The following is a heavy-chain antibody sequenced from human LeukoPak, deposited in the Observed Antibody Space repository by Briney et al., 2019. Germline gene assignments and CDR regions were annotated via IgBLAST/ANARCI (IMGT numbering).Heavy chain of an antibody. D-gene: IGHD3-10*01. CDR3: ARDLHRVVVRGVPHYYYMDV. J-gene: IGHJ6*03. CDR2: INPNSGDT. V-gene: IGHV1-2*02. Sequence: ASVKVSCKASGYTFTDYYIHWVRQAPGQGLEWMGWINPNSGDTKHAQKLQGRVTMTTDTSTSTAYMELRSLRSDDTAVYYCARDLHRVVVRGVPHYYYMDVWGKGTTVTISS. CDR1: GYTFTDYY.